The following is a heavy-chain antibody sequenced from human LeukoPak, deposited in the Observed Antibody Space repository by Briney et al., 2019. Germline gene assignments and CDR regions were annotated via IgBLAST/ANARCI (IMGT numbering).Heavy chain of an antibody. D-gene: IGHD3-10*02. CDR2: VSSSGSTI. J-gene: IGHJ5*02. CDR3: ARMVGELLSYNWFDP. V-gene: IGHV3-48*03. Sequence: PGGSLRFSCAASGFTFSSYEMNWVRQAPGKGLEWVSYVSSSGSTIYYADSVKGRFTISRDNAKNSLYLQMNSLRAEDTAVYYCARMVGELLSYNWFDPWGQGTLVAVSS. CDR1: GFTFSSYE.